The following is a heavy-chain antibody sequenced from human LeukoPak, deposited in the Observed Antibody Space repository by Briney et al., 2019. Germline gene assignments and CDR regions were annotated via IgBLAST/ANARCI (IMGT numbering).Heavy chain of an antibody. J-gene: IGHJ4*02. CDR3: ARVTGTSRWYGFGY. V-gene: IGHV4-31*03. CDR2: IYYSGST. CDR1: TGSINSGGYY. D-gene: IGHD6-13*01. Sequence: SQTLSLTSSISTGSINSGGYYWSWVRQHPGKGLEHIGYIYYSGSTYYNPSLKSRLTISLDTSMNQFSLNLTSVTAADTAVYYCARVTGTSRWYGFGYWGQGTLVTVSS.